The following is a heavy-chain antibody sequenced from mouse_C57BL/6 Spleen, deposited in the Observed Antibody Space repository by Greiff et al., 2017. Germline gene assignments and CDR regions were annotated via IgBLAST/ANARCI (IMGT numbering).Heavy chain of an antibody. CDR3: ARDPLPYCYGSSYGFAY. J-gene: IGHJ3*01. V-gene: IGHV5-4*01. CDR1: GFTFSSYA. D-gene: IGHD1-1*01. CDR2: ISDGGSYT. Sequence: EVQGVESGGGLVKPGGSLKLSCAASGFTFSSYAMSWVRQTPEKRLEWVATISDGGSYTYYPDNVKGRFTISRDNAKNNLYLQMSHLKSEDTAMYYCARDPLPYCYGSSYGFAYWGQGTLVTVSA.